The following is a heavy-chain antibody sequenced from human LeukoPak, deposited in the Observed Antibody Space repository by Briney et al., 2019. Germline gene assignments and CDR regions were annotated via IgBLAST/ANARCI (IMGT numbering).Heavy chain of an antibody. D-gene: IGHD3-3*01. V-gene: IGHV1-2*04. CDR3: ARAVGQYYDFWSSLYYYYMDV. CDR2: INPNSGGA. CDR1: GYTFTGYY. J-gene: IGHJ6*03. Sequence: GASVKVSCRASGYTFTGYYIHWVRQAPGQGLEWMGWINPNSGGANYAQKFQGWVTMTRDTSINTAYMELSGLKSDDTAVYYCARAVGQYYDFWSSLYYYYMDVWGKGTTVTVSS.